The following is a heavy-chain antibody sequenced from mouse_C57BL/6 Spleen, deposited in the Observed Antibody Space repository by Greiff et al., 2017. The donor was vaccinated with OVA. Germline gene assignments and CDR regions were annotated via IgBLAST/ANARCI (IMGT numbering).Heavy chain of an antibody. D-gene: IGHD2-2*01. CDR3: ARRLRDGYDGYYSDY. CDR1: GYTFTDYN. Sequence: EVQLQQSGPELVKPGASVKIPCKASGYTFTDYNMDWVKQSHGKSLEWIGDINPNNGGTIYNQKFKGKATLTVEKSSSTAYMELRSLTSEDTAVYYSARRLRDGYDGYYSDYWGQGTTLTVSS. V-gene: IGHV1-18*01. J-gene: IGHJ2*01. CDR2: INPNNGGT.